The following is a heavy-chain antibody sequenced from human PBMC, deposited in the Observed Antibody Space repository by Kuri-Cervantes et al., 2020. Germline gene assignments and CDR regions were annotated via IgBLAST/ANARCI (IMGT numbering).Heavy chain of an antibody. CDR1: GGSIRSYS. Sequence: GSLRLSCTVSGGSIRSYSWNWIRQSPGKGLEWIGSIYYTGSTNYNPSLKSRVTISVDTSKNQFSLKLSSVTAADTAVYYCASGSSGWYMNRGQGTLVTVSS. CDR3: ASGSSGWYMN. J-gene: IGHJ4*02. V-gene: IGHV4-59*01. D-gene: IGHD6-19*01. CDR2: IYYTGST.